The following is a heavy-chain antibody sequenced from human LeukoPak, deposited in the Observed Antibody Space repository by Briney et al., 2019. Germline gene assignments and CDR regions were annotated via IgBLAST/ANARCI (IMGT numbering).Heavy chain of an antibody. V-gene: IGHV3-11*01. Sequence: PGGSLRLSCAASGFTFSDYYMSWIRQAPGKGLEWVSYISSSGSNIYYADSVKGRFTISRDNAKNSLYLQMNSLRAEDTAVYYCARIYFDWLSADYWGQGTLATVSS. J-gene: IGHJ4*02. CDR3: ARIYFDWLSADY. CDR2: ISSSGSNI. D-gene: IGHD3-9*01. CDR1: GFTFSDYY.